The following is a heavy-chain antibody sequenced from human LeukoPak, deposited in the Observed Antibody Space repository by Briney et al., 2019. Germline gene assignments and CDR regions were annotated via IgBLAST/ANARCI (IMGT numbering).Heavy chain of an antibody. CDR2: IYSGGST. D-gene: IGHD5-24*01. V-gene: IGHV3-66*01. J-gene: IGHJ4*02. CDR3: AKDRGGRDGYNFDY. CDR1: GFTVSSNY. Sequence: GGSLRLSCAASGFTVSSNYMSWVRQAPGKGLGWVSVIYSGGSTYYADSVKGRFTISRDISKNTLYLQMNSLRAEDTAVYDCAKDRGGRDGYNFDYWGQGTLVTVSS.